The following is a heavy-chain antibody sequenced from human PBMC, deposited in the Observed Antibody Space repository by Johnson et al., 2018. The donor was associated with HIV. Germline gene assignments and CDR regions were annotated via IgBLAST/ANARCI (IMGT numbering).Heavy chain of an antibody. D-gene: IGHD6-13*01. CDR1: GFTFDDYG. CDR2: INWHGGST. V-gene: IGHV3-20*04. J-gene: IGHJ3*02. Sequence: VQLVESGGGVVRPGGSLRLSCAASGFTFDDYGKSWVRQGPGKGLEWVSGINWHGGSTGYADSVKGRFTISRDNSKNTLYLQMNSLRAEDTAVYYCAKSIAAAGTNAFDIWGQGTMVTVSS. CDR3: AKSIAAAGTNAFDI.